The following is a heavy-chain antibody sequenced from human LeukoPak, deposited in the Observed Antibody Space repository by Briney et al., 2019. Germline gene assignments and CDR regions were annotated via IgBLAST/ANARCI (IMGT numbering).Heavy chain of an antibody. Sequence: GGSLRLSRAASGFTFSSYAMSWVRQAPGKGLEWVSAISGSGGSTYYADSVKGRFTISRDNSKNTLYLQMNSLRAEDTAVYYCAKGVGVATIRPFDYWGQGTLVTVSS. D-gene: IGHD5-12*01. CDR1: GFTFSSYA. J-gene: IGHJ4*02. V-gene: IGHV3-23*01. CDR3: AKGVGVATIRPFDY. CDR2: ISGSGGST.